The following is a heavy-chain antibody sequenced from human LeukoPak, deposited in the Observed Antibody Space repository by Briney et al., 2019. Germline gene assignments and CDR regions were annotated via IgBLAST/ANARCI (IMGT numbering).Heavy chain of an antibody. Sequence: SETLSLTCTVSGGSISSYYWGWIRQPAGKGLEWIGRIYTSGSTNYNPSLKSRVTMSVGTSKNQFSLKLSSVTAADTAVYYCAREVNLRFLEWLIDYWGQGTLVTVSS. V-gene: IGHV4-4*07. J-gene: IGHJ4*02. D-gene: IGHD3-3*01. CDR2: IYTSGST. CDR3: AREVNLRFLEWLIDY. CDR1: GGSISSYY.